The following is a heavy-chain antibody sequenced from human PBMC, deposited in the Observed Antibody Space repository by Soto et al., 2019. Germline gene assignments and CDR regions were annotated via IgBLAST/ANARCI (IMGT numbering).Heavy chain of an antibody. J-gene: IGHJ3*02. CDR2: IYYSGST. D-gene: IGHD2-2*01. Sequence: SETLSLTCTVSGGSISSYYRSWIRQPPGKGLEWIGYIYYSGSTNYNPSLKSRVTISVDTSKNQFSLKLSSVTAADTAVYYCARRGSYCSSTSCYRSRAFDIWGQGTMVTVSS. CDR1: GGSISSYY. CDR3: ARRGSYCSSTSCYRSRAFDI. V-gene: IGHV4-59*01.